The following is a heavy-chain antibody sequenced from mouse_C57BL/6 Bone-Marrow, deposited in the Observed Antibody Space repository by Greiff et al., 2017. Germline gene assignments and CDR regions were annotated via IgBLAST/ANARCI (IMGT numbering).Heavy chain of an antibody. CDR3: ARYLIYDGYYAMDY. CDR2: IRNKANGYTT. Sequence: EVKLVESGGGLVQPGGSLSLSCAASGFTFTDYYMSWVRQPPGKALEWLGFIRNKANGYTTEYSASVKGRFTISSDNSQSILYLQMNALRAEDSATYYCARYLIYDGYYAMDYWGQGTSVTVSS. J-gene: IGHJ4*01. V-gene: IGHV7-3*01. CDR1: GFTFTDYY. D-gene: IGHD2-3*01.